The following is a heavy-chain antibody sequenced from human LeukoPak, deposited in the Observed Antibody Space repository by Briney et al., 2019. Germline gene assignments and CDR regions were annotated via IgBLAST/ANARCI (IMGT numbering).Heavy chain of an antibody. V-gene: IGHV4-39*07. J-gene: IGHJ6*03. Sequence: SETLSLTCTVSGGSISSGSYYWSWIRQPPGKGLEWIGEINHSGSTNYNPSLKSRVTISVDTSKNQFSLKLSSVTAADTAVYYCARLSRQYYYGSGSYAKVWSSYYYYYMDVWGKGTTVTISS. D-gene: IGHD3-10*01. CDR1: GGSISSGSYY. CDR3: ARLSRQYYYGSGSYAKVWSSYYYYYMDV. CDR2: INHSGST.